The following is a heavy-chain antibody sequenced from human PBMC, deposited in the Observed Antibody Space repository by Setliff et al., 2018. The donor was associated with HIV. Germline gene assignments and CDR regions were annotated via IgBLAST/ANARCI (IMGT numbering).Heavy chain of an antibody. CDR3: SRDVGVPGRGNALDY. CDR2: IAPNSGDT. Sequence: GASLKVSCKTSGYTFGYNYIHWVRQAPGQGLEWMGRIAPNSGDTKYAQKFEGRVTVTRDTSINTVYMEVSSLRSDDTAVYYCSRDVGVPGRGNALDYWGQGTQVTVSS. J-gene: IGHJ4*02. CDR1: GYTFGYNY. V-gene: IGHV1-2*06. D-gene: IGHD1-26*01.